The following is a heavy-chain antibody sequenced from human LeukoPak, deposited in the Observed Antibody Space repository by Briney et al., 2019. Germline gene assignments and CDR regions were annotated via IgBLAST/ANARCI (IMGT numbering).Heavy chain of an antibody. J-gene: IGHJ4*02. Sequence: SETLSLTCTVSGGSISSYYWSWIRQPPGKGLEWIGYIYTSGSTNYNPSLKSRVTISVDTSKNQFSLKLSSVTAADTAVYYCASSSGSRRPSFDYWGQGTLATVSS. CDR3: ASSSGSRRPSFDY. D-gene: IGHD3-22*01. V-gene: IGHV4-4*09. CDR1: GGSISSYY. CDR2: IYTSGST.